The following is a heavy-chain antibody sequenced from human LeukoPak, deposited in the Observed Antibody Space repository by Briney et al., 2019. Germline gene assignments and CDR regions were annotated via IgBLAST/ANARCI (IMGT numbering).Heavy chain of an antibody. J-gene: IGHJ3*02. V-gene: IGHV4-59*11. CDR1: GGSIRSHY. Sequence: SETLSLTCTVSGGSIRSHYWSWLRQPPGKGLEWIGYIFYSGSTNYNPSLKSRVTISVDTSKNQFSLKLSSVTAADTAVYYCARSNWNYWDHAFDIWGQGTVVTVSS. CDR3: ARSNWNYWDHAFDI. D-gene: IGHD1-7*01. CDR2: IFYSGST.